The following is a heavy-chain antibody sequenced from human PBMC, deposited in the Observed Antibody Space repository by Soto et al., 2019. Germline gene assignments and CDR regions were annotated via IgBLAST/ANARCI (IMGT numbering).Heavy chain of an antibody. J-gene: IGHJ4*02. CDR3: ARGDYGDYDY. V-gene: IGHV3-30-3*01. Sequence: QVQLVESGGGVVQPGRSLRLSCAASGFTFSSYAMHLVRQTPGKGLEWVAVISYDGSNKYYADSVKGRFTISRDNSKNTLYLQMNSLRAEDTAVYYCARGDYGDYDYWGQGTLVTVS. CDR1: GFTFSSYA. D-gene: IGHD4-17*01. CDR2: ISYDGSNK.